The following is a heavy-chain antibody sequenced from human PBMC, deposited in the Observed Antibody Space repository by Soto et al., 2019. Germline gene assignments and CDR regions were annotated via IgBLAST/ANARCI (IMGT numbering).Heavy chain of an antibody. CDR2: IYTKERT. J-gene: IGHJ5*02. CDR3: ARDDYKDGGNNWFDP. CDR1: GCSITNYY. Sequence: SETLSLTCPVSGCSITNYYWSWIRQPAGKGLEWIGRIYTKERTNYNLSFRNRVTMSVDTSKNQFSLKLDAVTAADTAVYYCARDDYKDGGNNWFDPWGQGTLVTVSS. D-gene: IGHD3-16*01. V-gene: IGHV4-4*07.